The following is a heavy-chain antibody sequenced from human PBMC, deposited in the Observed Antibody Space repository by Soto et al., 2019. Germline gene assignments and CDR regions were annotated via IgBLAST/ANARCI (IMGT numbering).Heavy chain of an antibody. CDR1: GFTFSSYA. Sequence: GGSLRLSCAASGFTFSSYAMTWVRQAPGKGLEWVSSISFSDGGTYYADSVKGRLTISRDNSKNTLFLQMNSLRVEDTAVYYCVKDDRILGRRYFDLWGRGTLVTVS. V-gene: IGHV3-23*01. CDR2: ISFSDGGT. CDR3: VKDDRILGRRYFDL. J-gene: IGHJ2*01. D-gene: IGHD2-15*01.